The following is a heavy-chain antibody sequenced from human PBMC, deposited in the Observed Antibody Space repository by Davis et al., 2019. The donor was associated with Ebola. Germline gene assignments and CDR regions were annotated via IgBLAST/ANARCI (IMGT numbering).Heavy chain of an antibody. CDR3: ARVKVSTPNYYYMDV. D-gene: IGHD5/OR15-5a*01. V-gene: IGHV6-1*01. CDR1: VDSVSASSGA. J-gene: IGHJ6*02. Sequence: HPQTPSLTPAIFVDSVSASSGAWTWIRQSPSRALEWLGRTYYSSKWYNESALSVKSRITISADTAKNQLSLHLNSVTPEDTAVYYCARVKVSTPNYYYMDVWGQGTTVTVSS. CDR2: TYYSSKWYN.